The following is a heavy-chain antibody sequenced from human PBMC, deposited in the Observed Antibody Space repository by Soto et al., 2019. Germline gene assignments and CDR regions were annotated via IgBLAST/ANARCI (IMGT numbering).Heavy chain of an antibody. CDR3: ARDRHYYDSSGLFDY. D-gene: IGHD3-22*01. Sequence: ETLSLTCTVSGGSISSYYWSWIRQPAGKGLEWIGRIYTSGSTNYNPSLKSRVTMSVDTSKNQFSLKLSSVTAADTAVYYCARDRHYYDSSGLFDYWGQGTLVTVSS. CDR2: IYTSGST. CDR1: GGSISSYY. J-gene: IGHJ4*02. V-gene: IGHV4-4*07.